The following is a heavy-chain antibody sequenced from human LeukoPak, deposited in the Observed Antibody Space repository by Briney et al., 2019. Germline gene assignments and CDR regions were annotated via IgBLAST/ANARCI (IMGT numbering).Heavy chain of an antibody. D-gene: IGHD3-3*01. CDR2: GTT. CDR3: ARNHDRDAFVI. J-gene: IGHJ3*02. CDR1: GGSISGYY. Sequence: SETLSLTCSVSGGSISGYYWTWIRQPPGKGLEWIGSGTTNYNPSIKSRVTMSVDRSKNQLSLKLRSVTAADTAVYYCARNHDRDAFVIWGQGTLVTVSS. V-gene: IGHV4-4*07.